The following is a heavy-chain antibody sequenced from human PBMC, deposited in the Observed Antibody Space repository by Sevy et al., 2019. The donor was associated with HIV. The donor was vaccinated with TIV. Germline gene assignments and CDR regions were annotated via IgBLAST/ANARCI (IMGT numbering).Heavy chain of an antibody. Sequence: SETLSLTCTVSGGSISSYYWSWIRQPPGKGLEWIGYIYYSGSTNYNPSLKSRVTISVDTSKNQFSLKLSSVTAADTAVYYCARTYPGYDYVWGSSRNYYYYMDVWGKGTTVTVSS. CDR3: ARTYPGYDYVWGSSRNYYYYMDV. D-gene: IGHD3-16*02. CDR2: IYYSGST. CDR1: GGSISSYY. V-gene: IGHV4-59*01. J-gene: IGHJ6*03.